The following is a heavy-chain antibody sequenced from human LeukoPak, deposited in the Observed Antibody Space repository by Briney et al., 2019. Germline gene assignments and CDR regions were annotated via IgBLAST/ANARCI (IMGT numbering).Heavy chain of an antibody. Sequence: PGGSLRLSCAASGVIFISYEVSWGRQAPGKGLEWVSDISSGDSTTHYADSVKGRFTISRDNAVDSLYLQRNSLRAEDTAVVVGARTPLGCTRPRCYALPWWFFAVCGRDTLVTVSS. D-gene: IGHD2-2*01. CDR2: ISSGDSTT. CDR1: GVIFISYE. CDR3: ARTPLGCTRPRCYALPWWFFAV. V-gene: IGHV3-48*03. J-gene: IGHJ2*01.